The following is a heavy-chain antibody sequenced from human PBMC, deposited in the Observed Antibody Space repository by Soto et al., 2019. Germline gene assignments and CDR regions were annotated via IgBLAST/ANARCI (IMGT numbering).Heavy chain of an antibody. CDR3: ATGGSSGPNRVFDI. J-gene: IGHJ3*02. V-gene: IGHV1-18*01. CDR2: ISTYNGNT. Sequence: GASVKVCWKASGYAFASCYMCWVRHAPGHGLEWMGWISTYNGNTNYAQKVQGRVTMTTDTSTSTAYMELRSLRSDDAAVYYCATGGSSGPNRVFDIWGQGTMVTVSS. CDR1: GYAFASCY. D-gene: IGHD6-19*01.